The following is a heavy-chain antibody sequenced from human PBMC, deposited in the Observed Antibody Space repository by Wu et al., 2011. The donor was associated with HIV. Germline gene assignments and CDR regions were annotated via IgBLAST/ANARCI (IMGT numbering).Heavy chain of an antibody. V-gene: IGHV1-69*06. D-gene: IGHD2-2*01. J-gene: IGHJ6*03. CDR1: GGTFNSYA. CDR2: HRYLGTA. Sequence: KASGGTFNSYAISWVRQALDKALSGWRDHRYLGTANYAQKFQGRVTITADKSATTVYLELRSLRSEDTAMYYCARSGVSAEYYFYYMNVWGKGTTVTVSS. CDR3: ARSGVSAEYYFYYMNV.